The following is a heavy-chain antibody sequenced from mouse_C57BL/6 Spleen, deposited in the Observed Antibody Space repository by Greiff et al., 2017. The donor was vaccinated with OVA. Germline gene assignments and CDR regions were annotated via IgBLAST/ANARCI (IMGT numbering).Heavy chain of an antibody. CDR3: TPQYYGSSYTS. D-gene: IGHD1-1*01. CDR1: GFNIKDDY. Sequence: EVQLQQSGAELVRPGASVKLSCTASGFNIKDDYMHWVKQRPEQGLEWIGWIDPENGDTEYASKFQGKATITADTSSNTAYLQLSSLTSEDTAVYYCTPQYYGSSYTSWGPGTTLTHSS. J-gene: IGHJ2*01. V-gene: IGHV14-4*01. CDR2: IDPENGDT.